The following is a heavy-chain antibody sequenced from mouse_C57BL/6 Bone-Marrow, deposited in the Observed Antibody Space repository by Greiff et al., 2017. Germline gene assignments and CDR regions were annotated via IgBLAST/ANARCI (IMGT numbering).Heavy chain of an antibody. J-gene: IGHJ3*01. D-gene: IGHD1-2*01. V-gene: IGHV2-2*01. Sequence: VQLQQSGPGLVQPSQSLSITCTVSGFSLTSYGVHWVRQSPGKGLEWLGVIWSGGSTDYNAAFISRLSISKDNSKSQVFFKMNSLQADETAIYYCSLLRGFAYWGEGTLVTVSA. CDR2: IWSGGST. CDR3: SLLRGFAY. CDR1: GFSLTSYG.